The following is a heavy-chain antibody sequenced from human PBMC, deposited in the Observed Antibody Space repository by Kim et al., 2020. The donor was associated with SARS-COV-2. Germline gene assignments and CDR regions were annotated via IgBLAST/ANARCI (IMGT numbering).Heavy chain of an antibody. CDR3: AKSVYNVSGRPPGD. D-gene: IGHD3-10*01. CDR2: INPSVGTT. V-gene: IGHV1-46*01. Sequence: ASVKVSCKASGYTFTSYYIHWVRQAPGQGLEWVGIINPSVGTTNYAQNFQGRVTMTRDTSTSTIYMELSSLRSEDTAMYYCAKSVYNVSGRPPGDWGQGTLVTVSS. CDR1: GYTFTSYY. J-gene: IGHJ4*02.